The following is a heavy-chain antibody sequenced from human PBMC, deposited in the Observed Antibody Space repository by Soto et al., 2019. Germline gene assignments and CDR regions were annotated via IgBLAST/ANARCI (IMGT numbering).Heavy chain of an antibody. V-gene: IGHV1-3*01. CDR2: INAGNGNT. D-gene: IGHD3-3*01. CDR3: ARVRYYDFWSGYFEAPFDY. CDR1: GYTSTSYA. Sequence: ASVKASCKASGYTSTSYAMHWVRQAPGQRLEWMGWINAGNGNTKYSQKFQGRVTITRDTSASTAYMELSSLRSQDTAVYYCARVRYYDFWSGYFEAPFDYWGQGTLVTVSS. J-gene: IGHJ4*02.